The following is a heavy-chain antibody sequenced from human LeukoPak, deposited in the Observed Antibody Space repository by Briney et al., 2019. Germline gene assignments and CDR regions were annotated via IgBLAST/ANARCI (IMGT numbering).Heavy chain of an antibody. V-gene: IGHV4-59*12. CDR2: IYYSGST. CDR3: AKMSTAEVCFDY. CDR1: GGSISSYY. Sequence: SETLSLTCTVSGGSISSYYWSWIRQPPGKGLEWIGYIYYSGSTNYNPSLKSRVTISVDTSKNQFSPKLSSVTAADTAVYYCAKMSTAEVCFDYWGQGTLVTVSS. J-gene: IGHJ4*02. D-gene: IGHD5-24*01.